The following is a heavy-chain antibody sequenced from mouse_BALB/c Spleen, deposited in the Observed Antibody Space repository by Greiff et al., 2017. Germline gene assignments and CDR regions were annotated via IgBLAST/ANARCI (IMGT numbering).Heavy chain of an antibody. J-gene: IGHJ2*01. D-gene: IGHD1-2*01. CDR1: GYSFTSYW. Sequence: QVQLQQSGPQLVRPGASVKISCKASGYSFTSYWMHWVKQRPGQGLEWIGMIDPSDSETRLNQKFKDKATLTVDKSSSTAYMQLSSPTSEDSAVYYCALLRLQGYYFDYWGQGTTLTVSS. V-gene: IGHV1-74*01. CDR2: IDPSDSET. CDR3: ALLRLQGYYFDY.